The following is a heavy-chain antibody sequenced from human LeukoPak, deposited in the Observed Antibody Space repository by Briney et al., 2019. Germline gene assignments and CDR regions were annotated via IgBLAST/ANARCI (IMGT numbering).Heavy chain of an antibody. CDR2: INAGNRNT. Sequence: GAAVTVSYNAAVYTFTSYAMHWGRQAPGQRLEWIEWINAGNRNTKYSQKFQIRGTITRNTYESTAYIEMRSLSSQDTPASYCGRGTGIEADWGQGTLVTVSS. CDR1: VYTFTSYA. D-gene: IGHD6-13*01. V-gene: IGHV1-3*01. CDR3: GRGTGIEAD. J-gene: IGHJ4*02.